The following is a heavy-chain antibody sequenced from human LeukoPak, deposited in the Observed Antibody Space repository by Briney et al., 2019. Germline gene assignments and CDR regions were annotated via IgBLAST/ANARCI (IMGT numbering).Heavy chain of an antibody. CDR1: GFTFSSYA. J-gene: IGHJ3*02. V-gene: IGHV3-23*01. Sequence: GGSLRLSCVASGFTFSSYAMSWVRQAPGKGLEWVSAISGSGCSTYYADSVKGRFTISRDNSKNTLYLQMNSLRAEDTAVYYCARDKRDFYDSSRYYQNDAFDIWGQGTMVTDSS. D-gene: IGHD3-22*01. CDR2: ISGSGCST. CDR3: ARDKRDFYDSSRYYQNDAFDI.